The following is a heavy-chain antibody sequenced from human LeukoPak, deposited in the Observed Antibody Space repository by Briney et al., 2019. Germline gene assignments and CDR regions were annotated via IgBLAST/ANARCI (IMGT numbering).Heavy chain of an antibody. CDR3: AKDRGSGWYYFDY. CDR1: GFAFSSNW. Sequence: PGGSLRLSCAASGFAFSSNWMHWVRQTPGKGLVWVSRINSGGSGTSYAASVEGRFTISRDNAKNTLYLQMNSLRVEDTALYYCAKDRGSGWYYFDYWGQGTLVTVSS. J-gene: IGHJ4*02. V-gene: IGHV3-74*01. D-gene: IGHD6-19*01. CDR2: INSGGSGT.